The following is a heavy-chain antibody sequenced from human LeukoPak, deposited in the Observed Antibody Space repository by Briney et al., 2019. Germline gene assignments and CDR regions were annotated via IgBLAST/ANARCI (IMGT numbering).Heavy chain of an antibody. CDR3: ARDDFWTGYLGYFHH. CDR1: GFTFSTYG. V-gene: IGHV3-33*01. J-gene: IGHJ1*01. Sequence: PGRSLRLSCAASGFTFSTYGMHWVRQAPGKGLKWVAVIWYDGSNKYYADSVEGRFTISKDNSKNTLYLQMNSLRVEDTAAYYCARDDFWTGYLGYFHHWGQGTLVTVSS. D-gene: IGHD3/OR15-3a*01. CDR2: IWYDGSNK.